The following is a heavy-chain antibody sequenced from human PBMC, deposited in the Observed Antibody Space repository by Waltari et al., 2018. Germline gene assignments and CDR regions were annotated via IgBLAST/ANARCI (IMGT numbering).Heavy chain of an antibody. V-gene: IGHV1-69*12. J-gene: IGHJ4*02. CDR1: GGTFSSYA. D-gene: IGHD3-3*01. CDR3: ARAFKGYYDFWSGYYPSRFDY. CDR2: IIPIFGTA. Sequence: QVQLVQSGAEVKKPGSSVKVSCKASGGTFSSYAISWVRQAPGQGLEWMGGIIPIFGTANYAQKFQGRVTITADESTSTAYMELSSLRSEDTAVYYCARAFKGYYDFWSGYYPSRFDYWGQGTLVTVSS.